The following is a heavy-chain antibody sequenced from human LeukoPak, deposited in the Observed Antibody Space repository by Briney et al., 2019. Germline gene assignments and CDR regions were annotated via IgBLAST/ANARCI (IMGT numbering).Heavy chain of an antibody. D-gene: IGHD2-15*01. J-gene: IGHJ3*02. CDR2: IYYSGST. Sequence: SETLSLTCAVYGGSFSGYYWSWIRQPPGKGLEWIGYIYYSGSTNYNPSLKSRVTISVDTSKNQFSLKLSSVTAADTAVYYCARLALLPDAFDIWGQGTMVTVSS. CDR1: GGSFSGYY. CDR3: ARLALLPDAFDI. V-gene: IGHV4-59*01.